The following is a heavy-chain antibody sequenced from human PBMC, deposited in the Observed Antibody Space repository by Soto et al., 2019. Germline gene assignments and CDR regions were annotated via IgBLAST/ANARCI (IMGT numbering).Heavy chain of an antibody. CDR3: VRRGHDHASYIHY. V-gene: IGHV4-38-2*01. CDR1: VYSISSGYY. CDR2: INHRGNS. Sequence: PSETLSLTCDVSVYSISSGYYWAWVRQPPGKGMEWIGSINHRGNSYYNPSLKSRVTISVDTSKNQGSLKVSSVTAADTAVYYCVRRGHDHASYIHYWGQATLDTVSS. J-gene: IGHJ1*01.